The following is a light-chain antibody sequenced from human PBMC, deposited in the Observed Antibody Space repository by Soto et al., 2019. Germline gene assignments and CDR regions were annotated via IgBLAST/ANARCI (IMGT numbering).Light chain of an antibody. V-gene: IGKV3-20*01. Sequence: EIVLTQSPGTLSLSPGERATLSCRASQSVSSSYLAWYQQKPGQAPRLLIYGASSRATGIPHRFSGSGSGTDFTLTTSRLEPEDFAGYYCQRYVSSPPITFGQATRLEIK. CDR3: QRYVSSPPIT. J-gene: IGKJ5*01. CDR1: QSVSSSY. CDR2: GAS.